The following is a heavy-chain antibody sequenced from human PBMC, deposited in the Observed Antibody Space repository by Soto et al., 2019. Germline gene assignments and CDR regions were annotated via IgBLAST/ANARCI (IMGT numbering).Heavy chain of an antibody. V-gene: IGHV4-39*01. CDR2: IYYSGST. Sequence: KPSETLSLTCTVSGGSISSSSYYWGWIRQPPGKGLEWIGSIYYSGSTYYNPSLKSRVTISVDTSKNQFSLKLSSVTAADTAVYYCARRGIAAAGFDPWGQGTLVTVSS. J-gene: IGHJ5*02. CDR3: ARRGIAAAGFDP. CDR1: GGSISSSSYY. D-gene: IGHD6-13*01.